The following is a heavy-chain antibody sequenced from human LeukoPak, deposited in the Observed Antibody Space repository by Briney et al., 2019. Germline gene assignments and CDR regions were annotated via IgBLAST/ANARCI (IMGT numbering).Heavy chain of an antibody. V-gene: IGHV1-2*02. Sequence: GASVKVSCRASGYTFTGYHMHWVRQAPGQGLEWMGWINPNSGGTNHAQKFQGRVTMTRDTSIGTAYMEVNRLSPDDTAVYYCARVAWFEESTDPYYFDYWGQGTLLTVSS. CDR3: ARVAWFEESTDPYYFDY. D-gene: IGHD3-10*01. J-gene: IGHJ4*02. CDR2: INPNSGGT. CDR1: GYTFTGYH.